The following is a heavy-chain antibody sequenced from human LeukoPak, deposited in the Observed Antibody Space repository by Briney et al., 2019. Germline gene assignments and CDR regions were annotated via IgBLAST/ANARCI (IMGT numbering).Heavy chain of an antibody. J-gene: IGHJ6*02. CDR2: INPNSGGT. CDR3: ARGSPGGYYYGMDV. Sequence: ASVKVSCKASEYTFTDYYMHWVRQAPGQGLEWMGWINPNSGGTNYAQKFQGWVTLTRDTSLNTAYMELSRLRSDDTAVYYCARGSPGGYYYGMDVWGQGTTVTVSS. V-gene: IGHV1-2*04. D-gene: IGHD2-15*01. CDR1: EYTFTDYY.